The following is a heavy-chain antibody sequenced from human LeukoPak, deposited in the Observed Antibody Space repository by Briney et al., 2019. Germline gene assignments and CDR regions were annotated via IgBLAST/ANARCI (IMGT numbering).Heavy chain of an antibody. D-gene: IGHD3-22*01. J-gene: IGHJ4*02. CDR1: GGTFSSYA. CDR2: IIPIFGTA. V-gene: IGHV1-69*13. CDR3: ARDLGYYDSSGYYYNYFDY. Sequence: GASVKVSCKASGGTFSSYAISWVRQAPGQGLEWMGGIIPIFGTANYAQKFQGRVTITADESTSTAYMELSSLRSEDTAVYYCARDLGYYDSSGYYYNYFDYWGQGTLVTVSS.